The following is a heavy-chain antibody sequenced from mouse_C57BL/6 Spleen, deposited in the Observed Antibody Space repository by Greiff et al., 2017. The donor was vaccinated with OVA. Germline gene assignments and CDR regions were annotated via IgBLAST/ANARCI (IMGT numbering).Heavy chain of an antibody. CDR3: ARHYGSSYETYFDY. J-gene: IGHJ2*01. CDR1: GYTFTSYW. D-gene: IGHD1-1*01. CDR2: IYPGSGST. V-gene: IGHV1-55*01. Sequence: QVQLKQSGAELVKPGASVKMSCKASGYTFTSYWITWVKQRPGQGLEWIGDIYPGSGSTNYNEKFKSKATLTVDTSSSTAYMQLSSLTSEDSAVYYCARHYGSSYETYFDYWGQGTTLTVSS.